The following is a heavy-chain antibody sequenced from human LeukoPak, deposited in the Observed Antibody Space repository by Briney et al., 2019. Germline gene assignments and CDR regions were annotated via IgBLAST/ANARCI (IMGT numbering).Heavy chain of an antibody. D-gene: IGHD3-9*01. Sequence: GGSLRLSCAASGFTFSSYAMHWVRQAPGKGREGVAVISYDGSNKYYADSVKGRFTISRDNSKNTLYLQMNSLRAEDTAVYYCASFTEDDNPTWTLDAFDIWGQGTMVTVSS. V-gene: IGHV3-30-3*01. CDR1: GFTFSSYA. CDR2: ISYDGSNK. CDR3: ASFTEDDNPTWTLDAFDI. J-gene: IGHJ3*02.